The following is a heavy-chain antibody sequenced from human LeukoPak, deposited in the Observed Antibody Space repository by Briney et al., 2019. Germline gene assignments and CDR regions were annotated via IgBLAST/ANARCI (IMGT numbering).Heavy chain of an antibody. D-gene: IGHD3-16*01. CDR1: GGSISSYY. CDR2: IYYSGST. J-gene: IGHJ4*02. Sequence: SSETLSLTCTVSGGSISSYYWSWIRQPPGKGLEWIGYIYYSGSTNYNPSLKSRVTISVDTSKNQFSLKLSSVTAADTAVYYCARGRQLGANFWVYWGQGTLVTVSS. V-gene: IGHV4-59*01. CDR3: ARGRQLGANFWVY.